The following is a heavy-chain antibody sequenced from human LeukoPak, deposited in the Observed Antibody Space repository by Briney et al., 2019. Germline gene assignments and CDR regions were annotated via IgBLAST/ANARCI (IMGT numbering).Heavy chain of an antibody. V-gene: IGHV3-7*03. CDR3: ARDLSSSHFDY. Sequence: GGSLRLSCTASGFTFSNFWMGWVRQAPGKGLEWVANIKQDETEKFYLGSVKGRFTISRDNAKNSLYLQMNSLRAEDTAVYYCARDLSSSHFDYWGQGTLVTVSS. CDR1: GFTFSNFW. CDR2: IKQDETEK. J-gene: IGHJ4*02. D-gene: IGHD6-13*01.